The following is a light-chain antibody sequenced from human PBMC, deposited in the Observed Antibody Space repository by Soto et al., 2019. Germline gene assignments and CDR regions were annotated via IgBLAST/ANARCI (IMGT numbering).Light chain of an antibody. CDR1: SSDVGGYNY. CDR3: CSYAGSYSYV. V-gene: IGLV2-11*01. CDR2: DVS. J-gene: IGLJ1*01. Sequence: SVLTQPRSVSGSPGQPVTISCTGTSSDVGGYNYVSWYQQHPGKAPKLMIYDVSKRPPGVPDRFSGSKSGNTASLTISGLQAEDEADYYCCSYAGSYSYVFGTGTKVAVL.